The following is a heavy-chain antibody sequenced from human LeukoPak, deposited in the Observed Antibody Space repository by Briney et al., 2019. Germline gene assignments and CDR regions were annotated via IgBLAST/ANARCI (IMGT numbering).Heavy chain of an antibody. CDR3: ARDFSVLIAARYLDY. D-gene: IGHD2-21*01. CDR1: GFTFSSYD. CDR2: IGTAGDT. J-gene: IGHJ4*02. V-gene: IGHV3-13*01. Sequence: PGGSLRLSCAASGFTFSSYDMHWVRQATGKGLEWVSAIGTAGDTYYPGSVKGRFTISRENAKNSLYIQMNSLRAGDTAVYYCARDFSVLIAARYLDYWGQGTLVTVSS.